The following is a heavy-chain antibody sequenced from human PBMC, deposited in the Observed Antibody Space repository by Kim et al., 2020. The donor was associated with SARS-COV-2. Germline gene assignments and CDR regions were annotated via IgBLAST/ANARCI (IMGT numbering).Heavy chain of an antibody. V-gene: IGHV3-23*01. D-gene: IGHD2-8*02. CDR1: GFTFRSYD. J-gene: IGHJ6*02. CDR3: AKEDFTGRPSYYYYYGMDV. CDR2: ISGGGGST. Sequence: GGSLRLSCAVSGFTFRSYDMSWVRQAPGKGLEWVSGISGGGGSTYYADSVKGRFTNSRDNSKNTLNLQMNKVRAEDTAVYYCAKEDFTGRPSYYYYYGMDVWGQGTTVTV.